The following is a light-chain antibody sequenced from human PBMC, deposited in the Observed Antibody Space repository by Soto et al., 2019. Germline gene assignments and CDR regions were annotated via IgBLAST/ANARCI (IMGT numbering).Light chain of an antibody. CDR1: QSVSSN. CDR2: GAS. Sequence: EIVMTHSPATLSVSPGERATLSCSSSQSVSSNLAWYQQKPGQAPRLLIYGASTRATGVPARFSGSGSGTEFTLTISSLQSEDFAVYYCQQYSNWPPWTFGQGTKVDI. J-gene: IGKJ1*01. CDR3: QQYSNWPPWT. V-gene: IGKV3-15*01.